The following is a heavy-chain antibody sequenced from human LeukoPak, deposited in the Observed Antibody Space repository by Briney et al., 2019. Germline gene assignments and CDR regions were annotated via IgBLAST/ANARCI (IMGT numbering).Heavy chain of an antibody. CDR3: TTSDCEY. CDR2: IKPDGNDK. V-gene: IGHV3-7*03. J-gene: IGHJ4*02. Sequence: GGSLRLSCLTSGFTLSTNAMSWVRQAPGKGLEWVATIKPDGNDKFLVDSVKGRFTISRDNAKTSLFLQMNSLRAEDTAMYYCTTSDCEYWGQGALVTVSS. CDR1: GFTLSTNA.